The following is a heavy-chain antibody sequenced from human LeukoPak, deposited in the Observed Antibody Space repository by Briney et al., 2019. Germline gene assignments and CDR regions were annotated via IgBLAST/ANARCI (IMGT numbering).Heavy chain of an antibody. V-gene: IGHV3-7*01. CDR3: ARENTAVPGGDC. CDR1: GFTISPYW. D-gene: IGHD5-18*01. CDR2: IKQDGSEK. Sequence: GGSLRLSCAAPGFTISPYWMSWVRQAPGKGLEWVANIKQDGSEKCYVDSVKGRFAISRDNAKNSVYLQMNGLRAEDTAVYYCARENTAVPGGDCWGQGTLVTVSS. J-gene: IGHJ4*02.